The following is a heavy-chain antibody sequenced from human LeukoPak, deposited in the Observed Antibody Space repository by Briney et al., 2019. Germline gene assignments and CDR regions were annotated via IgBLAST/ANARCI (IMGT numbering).Heavy chain of an antibody. V-gene: IGHV4-59*01. J-gene: IGHJ4*02. CDR2: IYYSGSA. CDR1: GASINSYY. Sequence: PSETLSLTCTVSGASINSYYWTWIRQPPGKGLEWIGYIYYSGSANYNPSLKSRVTMSVDTSKNQFSLKLSSVTAADTAVYYCARVAKNYDGSGSYSYYFDYWGQGTLVTVSS. D-gene: IGHD3-22*01. CDR3: ARVAKNYDGSGSYSYYFDY.